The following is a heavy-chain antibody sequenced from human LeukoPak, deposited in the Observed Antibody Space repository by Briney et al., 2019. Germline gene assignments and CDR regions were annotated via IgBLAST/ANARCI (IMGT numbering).Heavy chain of an antibody. Sequence: GGSLSLLCGASGFHFRTYGLQWVREAPSKGLEWVAVIWDDGRNQFYADSVKGRFTVYRENSQNTLSLQINSLRADGTAVYYCWKATGLLPAIDYWGERILVTVSP. D-gene: IGHD3-10*01. J-gene: IGHJ4*02. CDR3: WKATGLLPAIDY. CDR2: IWDDGRNQ. CDR1: GFHFRTYG. V-gene: IGHV3-33*06.